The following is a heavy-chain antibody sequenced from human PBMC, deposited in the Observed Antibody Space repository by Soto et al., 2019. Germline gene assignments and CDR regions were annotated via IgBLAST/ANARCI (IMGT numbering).Heavy chain of an antibody. CDR1: GFTFSSYA. CDR3: ARDHRYYDFWSGYSPALYYFDY. Sequence: PGGSLRLSCAASGFTFSSYAMHWVRQAPGKGLEWVAVISYDGSNKYYADSVKGRFTISRDNSKNTLYLQMNSLRAEDTAVYYCARDHRYYDFWSGYSPALYYFDYWGQGTLVTVSS. CDR2: ISYDGSNK. J-gene: IGHJ4*02. D-gene: IGHD3-3*01. V-gene: IGHV3-30-3*01.